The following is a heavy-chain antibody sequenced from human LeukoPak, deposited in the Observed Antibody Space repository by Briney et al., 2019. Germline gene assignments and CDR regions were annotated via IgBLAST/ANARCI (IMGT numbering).Heavy chain of an antibody. CDR3: AKAAVRYSSSWYVDY. Sequence: GGSLRLSCAASGFTFSSYSMNWVRQAPGKGLEWVSSISSSSSYIYYADSVKGRFTISRDNAKNSLYLQMNSLRAEDTAVYYCAKAAVRYSSSWYVDYWGQGTLVTVSS. CDR2: ISSSSSYI. J-gene: IGHJ4*02. CDR1: GFTFSSYS. V-gene: IGHV3-21*01. D-gene: IGHD6-13*01.